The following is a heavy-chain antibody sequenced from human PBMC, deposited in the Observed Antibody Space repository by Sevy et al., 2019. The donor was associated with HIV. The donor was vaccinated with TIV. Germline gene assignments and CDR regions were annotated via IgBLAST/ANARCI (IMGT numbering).Heavy chain of an antibody. CDR1: GFTFDDYA. Sequence: GGSLRLSCAASGFTFDDYAMHWVRQVPGKGLEWVSGINWNSGTIGYANSVKGRFTISGDNARNSLYLQMNSLKTEDTALYYCAKDGHYYGSGLDYWGQGTLVTVSS. V-gene: IGHV3-9*01. CDR3: AKDGHYYGSGLDY. J-gene: IGHJ4*02. D-gene: IGHD3-10*01. CDR2: INWNSGTI.